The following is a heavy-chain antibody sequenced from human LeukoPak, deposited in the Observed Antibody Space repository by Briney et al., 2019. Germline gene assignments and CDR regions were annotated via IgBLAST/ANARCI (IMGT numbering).Heavy chain of an antibody. D-gene: IGHD3-16*02. J-gene: IGHJ4*02. CDR2: ISAYNGNT. Sequence: ASVKVSCKASGYTFSSYGISWVRQAPGQGLDGMGWISAYNGNTKNAQKFQGRVTMTTDTSTSTAYMELRSLRSDDTAIYYCARVVGDYVWGSYRPEGCFDSWGQGTLVTVSS. CDR1: GYTFSSYG. V-gene: IGHV1-18*01. CDR3: ARVVGDYVWGSYRPEGCFDS.